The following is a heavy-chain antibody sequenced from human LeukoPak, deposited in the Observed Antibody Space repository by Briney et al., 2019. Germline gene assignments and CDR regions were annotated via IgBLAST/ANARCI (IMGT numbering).Heavy chain of an antibody. J-gene: IGHJ3*02. D-gene: IGHD4-23*01. CDR1: GGSISSGGYY. V-gene: IGHV4-61*02. CDR2: IYTSGST. CDR3: ARGDYGGNSKGAFDI. Sequence: SETLSLTCTVSGGSISSGGYYWSWIRQPPGKGLEWIGRIYTSGSTNYNPSLKSRVTMSVDTSKNQFSLKLSSVTAADTAVYYCARGDYGGNSKGAFDIWGQGTMVTVSS.